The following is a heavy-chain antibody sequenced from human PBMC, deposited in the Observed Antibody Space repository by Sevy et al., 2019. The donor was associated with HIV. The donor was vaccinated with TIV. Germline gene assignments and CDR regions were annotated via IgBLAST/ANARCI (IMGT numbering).Heavy chain of an antibody. J-gene: IGHJ3*02. CDR3: ARISSYVWGSSXPXDX. D-gene: IGHD3-16*01. CDR1: EFTFSNYW. Sequence: GGSLRLSCVASEFTFSNYWMTWVRQAPGKGLEWVXNIKQDGSQKYFVNSVEGRFTISRDNAKNSLFLHMNSLRAEDTAVYYCARISSYVWGSSXPXDXWGQGTMVTVSS. V-gene: IGHV3-7*01. CDR2: IKQDGSQK.